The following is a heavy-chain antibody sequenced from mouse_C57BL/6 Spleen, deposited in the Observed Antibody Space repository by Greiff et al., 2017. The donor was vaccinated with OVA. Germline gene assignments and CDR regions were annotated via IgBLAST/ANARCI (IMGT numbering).Heavy chain of an antibody. CDR2: IDPEDGET. V-gene: IGHV14-2*01. CDR3: ARAYGSSYGYFDY. D-gene: IGHD1-1*01. CDR1: GFNIKDYY. J-gene: IGHJ2*01. Sequence: VQLKESGAELVKPGASVKLSCTASGFNIKDYYMPWVKQRTEQGLEWIGRIDPEDGETKYAPKFQGRATITADTSSNTAYLQLSSLTSEDTAVYYCARAYGSSYGYFDYWGQGTTLTVSS.